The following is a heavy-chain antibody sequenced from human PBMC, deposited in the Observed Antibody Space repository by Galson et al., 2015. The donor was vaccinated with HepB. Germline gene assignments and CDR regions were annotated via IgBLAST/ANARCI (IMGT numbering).Heavy chain of an antibody. V-gene: IGHV3-33*01. Sequence: SLRLSCAASGFTFSSYGMHWVRQAPGKGLEWVAVIWYDGSNKYYADSVKGRFTISRDNSKNTLYLQMNSLRAEDTAVYYCAREPGSSSWYVRKYYYYYGMDVWGQGTMVTVSS. CDR1: GFTFSSYG. CDR3: AREPGSSSWYVRKYYYYYGMDV. CDR2: IWYDGSNK. J-gene: IGHJ6*02. D-gene: IGHD6-13*01.